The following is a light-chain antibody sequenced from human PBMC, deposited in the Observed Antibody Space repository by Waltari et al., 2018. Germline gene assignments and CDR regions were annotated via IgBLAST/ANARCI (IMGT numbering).Light chain of an antibody. J-gene: IGKJ4*01. CDR1: QSVTSSH. CDR2: GAS. Sequence: ETVLTQSPGTLSLSPGERDTLSFRTSQSVTSSHVPWYQQKPGQAPRLLIYGASSRATGIPDRFSGSGSGTDFTLTITRLEPEDFAVYYCQHRSSWPLTFGGGTKLEIK. V-gene: IGKV3D-20*02. CDR3: QHRSSWPLT.